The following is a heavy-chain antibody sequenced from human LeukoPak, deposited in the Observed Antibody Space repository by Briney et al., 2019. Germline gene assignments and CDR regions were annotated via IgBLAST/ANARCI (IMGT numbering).Heavy chain of an antibody. CDR1: GFTFSSYS. Sequence: PGGPLRLSCAASGFTFSSYSMNWVRQAPGKGLEWVSSISSSSSYIYYADPVKGRFTISRDNAKNSLYLQMNSLRAEDTAVYYCARTTADDYYMDVWGKGTTVTVSS. CDR3: ARTTADDYYMDV. D-gene: IGHD1-1*01. J-gene: IGHJ6*03. CDR2: ISSSSSYI. V-gene: IGHV3-21*01.